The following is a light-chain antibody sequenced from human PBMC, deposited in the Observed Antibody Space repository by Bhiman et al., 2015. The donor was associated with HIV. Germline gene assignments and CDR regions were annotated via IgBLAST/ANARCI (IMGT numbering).Light chain of an antibody. CDR1: SSDVGGYNY. CDR3: CSYAVTSTYV. CDR2: EVR. V-gene: IGLV2-11*01. Sequence: QSALTQPRSVSGSPGQSVTISCTGTSSDVGGYNYVSWYQQHPGRAPKLIISEVRMRPSGVSSRFSGSKSGNTASLTISGLQAEDEAEYYCCSYAVTSTYVFGSGTRVTVL. J-gene: IGLJ1*01.